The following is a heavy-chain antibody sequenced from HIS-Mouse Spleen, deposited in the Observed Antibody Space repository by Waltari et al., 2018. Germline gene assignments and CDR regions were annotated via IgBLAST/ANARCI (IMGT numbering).Heavy chain of an antibody. D-gene: IGHD1-26*01. J-gene: IGHJ4*02. V-gene: IGHV1-24*01. CDR1: GYTLTELS. CDR2: LDPEDGEP. Sequence: QVQLVQSGAEVKKPGASVKVSCKVSGYTLTELSMHWVRQAPGKGLEWMGGLDPEDGEPNYAKKFQGRVTMTEDTFTDPADMGLSSLRSEETAVYYCATDLSVKGGSYGYWGQGTLVTVSS. CDR3: ATDLSVKGGSYGY.